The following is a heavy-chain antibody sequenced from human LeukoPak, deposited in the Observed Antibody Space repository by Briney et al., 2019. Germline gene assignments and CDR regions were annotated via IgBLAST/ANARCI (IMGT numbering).Heavy chain of an antibody. CDR1: GGTFSSYA. V-gene: IGHV1-69*04. Sequence: SVKVSCKASGGTFSSYAISWVRQAPGQGLEWKGRIIPILGIANYAQKFQGRVTITADKSTSTAYMELSSLRSEDTAVYYCARGDHSSSWRYYFDYWGQGTLVTVSS. CDR3: ARGDHSSSWRYYFDY. D-gene: IGHD6-13*01. CDR2: IIPILGIA. J-gene: IGHJ4*02.